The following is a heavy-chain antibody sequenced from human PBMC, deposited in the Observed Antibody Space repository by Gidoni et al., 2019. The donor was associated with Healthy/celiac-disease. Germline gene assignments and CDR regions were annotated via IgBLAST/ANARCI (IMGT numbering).Heavy chain of an antibody. J-gene: IGHJ3*02. Sequence: EVKLVESGAGLVKPGESLRLACAASGLTCSSYSMNWVRQAPVKGLEENSSISSSSSYIDYADSVNGRFTISRDNAKNSLYLQMNSLRAEDTAVYYGARDSGRGVIWGQGTMVTVSS. CDR1: GLTCSSYS. V-gene: IGHV3-21*01. CDR3: ARDSGRGVI. CDR2: ISSSSSYI. D-gene: IGHD3-10*01.